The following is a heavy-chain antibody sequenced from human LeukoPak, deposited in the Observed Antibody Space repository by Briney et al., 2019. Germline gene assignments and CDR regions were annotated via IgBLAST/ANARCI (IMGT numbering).Heavy chain of an antibody. Sequence: GGSLRLSCATSGFTFSRHWMSWVRQAPGKGPEWVANIKQDGSERYYVHSVKGRFTISRDNAKNSLYLQMNSLRAEDTAVYYCARDTAPADYWGQGTLVTVSS. CDR3: ARDTAPADY. V-gene: IGHV3-7*01. CDR2: IKQDGSER. D-gene: IGHD4-17*01. CDR1: GFTFSRHW. J-gene: IGHJ4*02.